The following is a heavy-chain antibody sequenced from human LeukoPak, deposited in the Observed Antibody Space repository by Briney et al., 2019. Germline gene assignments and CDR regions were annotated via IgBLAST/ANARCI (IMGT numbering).Heavy chain of an antibody. V-gene: IGHV4-61*01. CDR3: ARDYDSSGNFDY. D-gene: IGHD3-22*01. CDR1: GGSVSSGSYY. CDR2: IYYSGST. Sequence: SETLSLTCTVSGGSVSSGSYYWSWIRQPPGKGLEWIGYIYYSGSTNYNPSLKSRVTISVDTSKNQFSLKLSSVTAADTAVYYCARDYDSSGNFDYWGQETLVTVSS. J-gene: IGHJ4*02.